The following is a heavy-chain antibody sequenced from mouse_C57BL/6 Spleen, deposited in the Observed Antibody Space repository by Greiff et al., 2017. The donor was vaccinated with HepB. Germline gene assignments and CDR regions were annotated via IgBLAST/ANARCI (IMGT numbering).Heavy chain of an antibody. CDR1: GYTFTSYG. J-gene: IGHJ2*01. CDR2: IYPRSGNT. CDR3: ARSGITTVVDLFDY. V-gene: IGHV1-81*01. D-gene: IGHD1-1*01. Sequence: VQLQQSGAELARPGASVKLSCKASGYTFTSYGISWVKQRTGQGLEWIGEIYPRSGNTYYNEKFKGKATLTADKSSSTAYMELRSLTSEDSAVYFCARSGITTVVDLFDYWGQGTTRTVSS.